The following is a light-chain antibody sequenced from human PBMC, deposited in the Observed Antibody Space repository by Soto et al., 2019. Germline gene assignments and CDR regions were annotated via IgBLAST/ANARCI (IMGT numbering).Light chain of an antibody. Sequence: DIQLTQSPSSLSASVGDRVTITCRASQIISSYLNWYQHKPGVAPKLLIYATSSLQSGVSSRFSVRGSGTEFTLTISSLQPEDFATYSCQQSYTLPLTFGGGTKVETK. J-gene: IGKJ4*02. V-gene: IGKV1-39*01. CDR2: ATS. CDR3: QQSYTLPLT. CDR1: QIISSY.